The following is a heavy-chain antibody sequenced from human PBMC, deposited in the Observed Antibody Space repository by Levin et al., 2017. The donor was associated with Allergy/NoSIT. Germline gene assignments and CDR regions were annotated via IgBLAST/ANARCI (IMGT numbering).Heavy chain of an antibody. D-gene: IGHD2-15*01. CDR2: LLSFLSSL. CDR3: ATYCGGGSCYSGTLADEFEA. Sequence: SLILSCAATGSTFSTHAMNWVRQAPGPFLFFFSSLLSFLSSLSSSSSFQGRFTIYRDDAKNSLYLGMNSLRAEDTAVYFCATYCGGGSCYSGTLADEFEAWGQGTLVTVSS. J-gene: IGHJ4*02. V-gene: IGHV3-21*01. CDR1: GSTFSTHA.